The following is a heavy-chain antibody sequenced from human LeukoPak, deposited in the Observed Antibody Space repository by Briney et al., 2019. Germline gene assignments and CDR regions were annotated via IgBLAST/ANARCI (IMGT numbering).Heavy chain of an antibody. D-gene: IGHD3-9*01. Sequence: SETLSLTCTVSGGSMSNYYWSWIRQPPGKGLQWIGCISDSGNTNYNPSLRSRVTISVYTSQNQFSLRLSSVTAADTAVYYCARDPVYDILTGYHRYYYYMDVWGKGTTVTVSS. CDR1: GGSMSNYY. J-gene: IGHJ6*03. CDR3: ARDPVYDILTGYHRYYYYMDV. CDR2: ISDSGNT. V-gene: IGHV4-59*01.